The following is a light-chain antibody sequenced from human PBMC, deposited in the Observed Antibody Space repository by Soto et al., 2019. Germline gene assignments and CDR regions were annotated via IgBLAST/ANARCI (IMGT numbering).Light chain of an antibody. CDR3: ATWDDSLGGVV. CDR1: SSNIGSNF. V-gene: IGLV1-47*02. J-gene: IGLJ2*01. Sequence: QSVVTQPPSASGTPGQRVTISCSGSSSNIGSNFVYWYQQLSGTAPRLLIYGNDKRPSGVPDRFSGSASGTSASLAIGGLRSEDEADYYCATWDDSLGGVVFGGGTKLTV. CDR2: GND.